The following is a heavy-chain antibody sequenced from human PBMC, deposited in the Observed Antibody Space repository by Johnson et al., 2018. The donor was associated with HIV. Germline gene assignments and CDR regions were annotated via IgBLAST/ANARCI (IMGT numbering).Heavy chain of an antibody. CDR2: ISYDGSNK. D-gene: IGHD6-19*01. V-gene: IGHV3-30*03. J-gene: IGHJ3*01. CDR3: AGWLAEAFDV. Sequence: QVQLVESGGGVVQPGRSLRLSCAASGFTFSSYGMHWVRQAPGKGLEWVAVISYDGSNKYYADSVKGRFTISRDNSRNTLYLQMNSLRAEDTAVYYCAGWLAEAFDVWGQGTMVTVSS. CDR1: GFTFSSYG.